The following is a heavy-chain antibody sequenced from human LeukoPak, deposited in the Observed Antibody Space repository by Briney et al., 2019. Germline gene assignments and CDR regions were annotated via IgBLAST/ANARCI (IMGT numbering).Heavy chain of an antibody. J-gene: IGHJ4*02. CDR1: GFTFDDYA. Sequence: GVSLRLSCAASGFTFDDYAMHWVRQAPGKGLEWVSGISWNSGSIGYADSVKGRFTISRDNAKNSLYLQMNSLRAEDTALYYCAKDRDHARNTNVISIAPAVDYWGQGTLVTVSS. CDR2: ISWNSGSI. V-gene: IGHV3-9*01. D-gene: IGHD6-13*01. CDR3: AKDRDHARNTNVISIAPAVDY.